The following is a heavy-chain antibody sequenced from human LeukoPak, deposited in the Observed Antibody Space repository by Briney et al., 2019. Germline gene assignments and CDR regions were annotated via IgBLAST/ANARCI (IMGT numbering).Heavy chain of an antibody. Sequence: PSETLSLTCTVSGGSIRSSSYDWGWIRQPPGKGLEWIGSVHPNARSYHNPALRSRVTMSVDTSNNRFSLKLISVAAADTALYYCVRQIAVSGNWAFDIWGQGTMVSVST. CDR2: VHPNARS. V-gene: IGHV4-39*01. CDR3: VRQIAVSGNWAFDI. D-gene: IGHD6-19*01. CDR1: GGSIRSSSYD. J-gene: IGHJ3*02.